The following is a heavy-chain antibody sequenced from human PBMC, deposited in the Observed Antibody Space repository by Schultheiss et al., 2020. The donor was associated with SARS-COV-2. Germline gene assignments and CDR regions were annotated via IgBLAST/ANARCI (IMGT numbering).Heavy chain of an antibody. CDR1: GGSFSGYY. CDR3: ARGLLYDILTGYYQPLFDF. Sequence: SETLSLTCAVFGGSFSGYYWSWIRQPPGKGLEWIGEINQSGSTNYNPSLKSRVTISVDTSKNQFSLKLTSVTAADTAVYFCARGLLYDILTGYYQPLFDFWGQGTLVTVSS. V-gene: IGHV4-34*01. CDR2: INQSGST. D-gene: IGHD3-9*01. J-gene: IGHJ4*02.